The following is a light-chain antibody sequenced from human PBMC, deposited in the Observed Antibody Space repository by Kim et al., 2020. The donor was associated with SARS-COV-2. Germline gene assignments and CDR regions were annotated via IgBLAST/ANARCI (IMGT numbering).Light chain of an antibody. CDR3: QQRSNWPPYT. CDR2: DAS. CDR1: PSVSSY. J-gene: IGKJ2*01. Sequence: LSPGGRAYLSCRASPSVSSYLAWYQQKPGQAPRLLIYDASNRATGIPARFSGSGSGTDFTLNISSLAPEDFAVYYCQQRSNWPPYTFGQGNKLEI. V-gene: IGKV3-11*01.